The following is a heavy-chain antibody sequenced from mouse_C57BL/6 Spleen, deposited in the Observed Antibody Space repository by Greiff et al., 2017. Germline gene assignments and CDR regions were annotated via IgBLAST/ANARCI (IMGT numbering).Heavy chain of an antibody. CDR3: ARGGEIYYYGRAWFAY. D-gene: IGHD1-1*01. CDR1: GYTFTSYW. Sequence: VQLQQPGTELVKPGASVKLSCKASGYTFTSYWMHWVKQRPGQGLEWIGNINPSNGGTNYNEKFKSKATLTVDKSSSTAYMQLSSLTSEDSAVYYCARGGEIYYYGRAWFAYWGQGTLVTVSA. CDR2: INPSNGGT. J-gene: IGHJ3*01. V-gene: IGHV1-53*01.